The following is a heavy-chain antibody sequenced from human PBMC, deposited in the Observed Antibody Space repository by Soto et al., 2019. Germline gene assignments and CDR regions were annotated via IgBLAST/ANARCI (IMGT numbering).Heavy chain of an antibody. CDR1: GFTFSSYG. V-gene: IGHV3-30*18. J-gene: IGHJ2*01. Sequence: QVQLVESGGGVVQPGRSLRLSCAASGFTFSSYGMHWVRQAPGKGLEWVAVISYDGSNKYYADSVKGRFTISRDNSKNTLYLQMNSLRAEDTAVYYCAKDRAVTLHNWYFDLWGRGTLVTVSS. D-gene: IGHD4-17*01. CDR2: ISYDGSNK. CDR3: AKDRAVTLHNWYFDL.